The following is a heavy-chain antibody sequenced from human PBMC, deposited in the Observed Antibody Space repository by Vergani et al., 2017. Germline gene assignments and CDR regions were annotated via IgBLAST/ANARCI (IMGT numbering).Heavy chain of an antibody. D-gene: IGHD4-17*01. CDR3: ARPDNYGDYVPFDY. CDR1: GGSISSYY. Sequence: QVQLQASGPGLVKPSETLSLTCTVSGGSISSYYWSWIRQPPGKGLEWIGYIYYSGSTNYNPSLKSRVTISVDTSKNQFSLKLSSVTAADTAVYYCARPDNYGDYVPFDYWGQGTLVTVSS. CDR2: IYYSGST. J-gene: IGHJ4*02. V-gene: IGHV4-59*01.